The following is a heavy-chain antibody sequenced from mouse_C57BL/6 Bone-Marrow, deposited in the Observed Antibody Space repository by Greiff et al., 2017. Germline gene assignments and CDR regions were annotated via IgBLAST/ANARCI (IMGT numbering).Heavy chain of an antibody. CDR2: IDPSDSYT. V-gene: IGHV1-69*01. CDR1: GYTFTSYW. J-gene: IGHJ2*01. Sequence: VKLQQPGAELVMPGASVKLSCKASGYTFTSYWMHWVKQRPGQGLEWIGEIDPSDSYTNYNQKFKGKSTLTVDKSSSTAYMQLSSLTSEYSAVYYCARIEAFYYGYFDYWGQGTTLTVSS. CDR3: ARIEAFYYGYFDY. D-gene: IGHD1-1*01.